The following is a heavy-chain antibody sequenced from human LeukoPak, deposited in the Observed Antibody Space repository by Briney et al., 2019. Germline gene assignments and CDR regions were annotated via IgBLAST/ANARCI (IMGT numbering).Heavy chain of an antibody. J-gene: IGHJ4*02. CDR1: GFTFTNFA. CDR3: ARARSYYLHY. CDR2: VSGSGGHT. V-gene: IGHV3-23*01. Sequence: GGSLRLSCAASGFTFTNFAMSWVRQAPGKGLEWVSVVSGSGGHTYYADSVKGRFTISRDNSKNTLYLQMNSLRAEDTAVYYCARARSYYLHYWGQGTLVTVSS. D-gene: IGHD3-16*02.